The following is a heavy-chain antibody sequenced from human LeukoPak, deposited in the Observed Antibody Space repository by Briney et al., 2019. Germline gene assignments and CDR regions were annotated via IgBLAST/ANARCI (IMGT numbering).Heavy chain of an antibody. Sequence: GASVKVSCKASGYTFTGYYMHWVRQAPGRGLEWMGRINPNSGGTNYAQKFQGRVTMTRDTSISTAYMELSRLRSDDTAVYYCASGSGLRLGELSSDAFDIWGQGTMVTVSS. CDR3: ASGSGLRLGELSSDAFDI. CDR2: INPNSGGT. J-gene: IGHJ3*02. V-gene: IGHV1-2*06. CDR1: GYTFTGYY. D-gene: IGHD3-16*02.